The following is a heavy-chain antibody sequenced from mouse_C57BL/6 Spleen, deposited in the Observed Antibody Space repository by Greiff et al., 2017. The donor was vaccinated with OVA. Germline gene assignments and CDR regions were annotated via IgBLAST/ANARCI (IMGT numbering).Heavy chain of an antibody. D-gene: IGHD3-2*02. CDR3: ARWMTDSSGYGDFDY. J-gene: IGHJ2*01. CDR2: IDPSDSYT. V-gene: IGHV1-69*01. CDR1: GYTFTSYW. Sequence: QVQLQQPGAELVMPGASVKLSCKASGYTFTSYWMHWVKQRPGQGLEWIGEIDPSDSYTNYNQKFKGKSTLTVDKSSSTAYMQLSSLTSEDSAVYYCARWMTDSSGYGDFDYWGQGTTLTVSS.